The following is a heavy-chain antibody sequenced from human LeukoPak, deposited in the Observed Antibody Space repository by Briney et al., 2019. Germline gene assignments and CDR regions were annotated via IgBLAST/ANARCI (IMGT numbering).Heavy chain of an antibody. CDR2: ISYDGSNK. CDR3: AREWELLRPVLYYFDY. D-gene: IGHD1-26*01. J-gene: IGHJ4*02. Sequence: GGSLRLSCAASGFTFSSYAMHWVRQAPGKGLEWVAVISYDGSNKYYADSVKGRFTISRDNSKNTLYLQMNSLRAEDTAMYYCAREWELLRPVLYYFDYWGQGTLVTVSS. CDR1: GFTFSSYA. V-gene: IGHV3-30*04.